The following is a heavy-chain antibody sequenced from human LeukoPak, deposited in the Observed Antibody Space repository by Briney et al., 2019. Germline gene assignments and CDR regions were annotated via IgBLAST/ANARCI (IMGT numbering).Heavy chain of an antibody. CDR2: INHSGST. Sequence: SETLSLTCAVYGGSFSGYYWSWIRQPPGKGLEWIGEINHSGSTNYNPSLKSRVTISVDTSKNQFSLKLSSVTAADTAVYYCASTDTYSSSLNFDYWGQGTLVTVSS. J-gene: IGHJ4*02. CDR1: GGSFSGYY. D-gene: IGHD6-6*01. CDR3: ASTDTYSSSLNFDY. V-gene: IGHV4-34*01.